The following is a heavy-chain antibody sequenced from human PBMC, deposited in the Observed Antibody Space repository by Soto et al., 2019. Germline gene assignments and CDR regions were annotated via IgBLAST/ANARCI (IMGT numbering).Heavy chain of an antibody. Sequence: ASVKVSSKASGYTFTGYYMHSLRQAPGQGLEWMGWINPNSGGTNYAQKFQGWVTMTRDTSISTAYMELSRLRSDDTAVYYCARGGYCSSTSCQGNNWFDTWGQGILVTVSS. J-gene: IGHJ5*02. CDR1: GYTFTGYY. D-gene: IGHD2-2*01. V-gene: IGHV1-2*04. CDR2: INPNSGGT. CDR3: ARGGYCSSTSCQGNNWFDT.